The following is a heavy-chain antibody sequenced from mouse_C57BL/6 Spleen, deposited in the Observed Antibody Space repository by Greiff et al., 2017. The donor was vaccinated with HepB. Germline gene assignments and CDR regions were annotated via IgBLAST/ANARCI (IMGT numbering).Heavy chain of an antibody. V-gene: IGHV5-17*01. D-gene: IGHD3-1*01. CDR1: GFTFSDYG. CDR2: ISSGSSTI. J-gene: IGHJ3*01. Sequence: EVKLQESGGGLVKPGGSLKLSCAASGFTFSDYGMHWVRQAPEKGLEWVAYISSGSSTIYYADTVKGRFTISRDNAKNTLFLQMTSLRSEDTAMYYCASYRAWFAYWGQGTLVTVSA. CDR3: ASYRAWFAY.